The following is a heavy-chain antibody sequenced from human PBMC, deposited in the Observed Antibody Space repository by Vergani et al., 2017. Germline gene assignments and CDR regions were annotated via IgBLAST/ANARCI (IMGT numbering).Heavy chain of an antibody. V-gene: IGHV1-18*01. D-gene: IGHD2-2*01. CDR3: AGASIVVVPAAHFDY. J-gene: IGHJ4*02. CDR1: GYTFTSYG. Sequence: QVQLVQSGAEVKKPGASVKVSCKASGYTFTSYGISWVRQAPGQGLEWMGWISAYNGNTNYAQKLQGRVTMTTDTSTSTAYMELRSLRSDDTAVYDCAGASIVVVPAAHFDYWGQGTLVTVSS. CDR2: ISAYNGNT.